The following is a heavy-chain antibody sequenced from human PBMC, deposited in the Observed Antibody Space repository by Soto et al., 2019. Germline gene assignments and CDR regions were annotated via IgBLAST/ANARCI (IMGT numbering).Heavy chain of an antibody. Sequence: SVKVSCKASGGTFSSYTISWVRQAPGQGLEWMGRIIPILGIANYAQKFQGRVTITADKSTSTAYMELSSLRSEDTAVYYCARDRSRILLWFGERNYYYGMDVWG. D-gene: IGHD3-10*01. CDR1: GGTFSSYT. CDR2: IIPILGIA. CDR3: ARDRSRILLWFGERNYYYGMDV. J-gene: IGHJ6*02. V-gene: IGHV1-69*04.